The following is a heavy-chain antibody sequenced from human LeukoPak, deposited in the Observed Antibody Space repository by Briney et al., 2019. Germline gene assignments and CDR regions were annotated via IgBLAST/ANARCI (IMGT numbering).Heavy chain of an antibody. Sequence: ASVKVSCKASGYTFTSYGISWVRQAPGQGLEWMGWISAYNGNTNYAQKLQGRVTMTTDTSTSTAYMELRSLRSDDTAVYYCARLGEYYYDSSGYQFDSWGREPWSPSPQ. V-gene: IGHV1-18*01. J-gene: IGHJ4*02. D-gene: IGHD3-22*01. CDR3: ARLGEYYYDSSGYQFDS. CDR2: ISAYNGNT. CDR1: GYTFTSYG.